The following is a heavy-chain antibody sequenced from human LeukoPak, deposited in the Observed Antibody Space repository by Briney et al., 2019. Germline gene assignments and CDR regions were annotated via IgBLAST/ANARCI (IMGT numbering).Heavy chain of an antibody. D-gene: IGHD5-18*01. J-gene: IGHJ4*02. V-gene: IGHV3-9*01. CDR1: GFTFDDYA. CDR3: AKAPRGYSYGIDY. Sequence: GRSLRLSCAASGFTFDDYAMHWVRQAPGKGLEWVSGISWNSGSIGYADSVKGRFTISRDKAKNSLYLQMNSLRAEDTALYYCAKAPRGYSYGIDYWGQGTLVTVSS. CDR2: ISWNSGSI.